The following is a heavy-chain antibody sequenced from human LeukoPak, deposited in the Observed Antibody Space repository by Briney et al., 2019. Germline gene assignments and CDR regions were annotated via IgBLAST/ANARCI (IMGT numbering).Heavy chain of an antibody. V-gene: IGHV4-34*01. CDR1: GGSFSGYY. J-gene: IGHJ4*02. D-gene: IGHD2-2*01. CDR3: ARAPGAAID. CDR2: INHSGST. Sequence: SETLSLTCAVYGGSFSGYYWCWIRQPPGKGLEWIGEINHSGSTNYNQSLKSRVSISVDTSKNQFSLKLNSVTAADTAVYYCARAPGAAIDWGQGTLVTVSS.